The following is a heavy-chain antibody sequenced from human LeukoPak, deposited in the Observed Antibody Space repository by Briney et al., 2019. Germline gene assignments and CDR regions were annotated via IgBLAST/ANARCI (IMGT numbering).Heavy chain of an antibody. Sequence: VASVKVSCKASGYTFTSYYMHWVRQAPGQGLEWMGIINPSGGSTSYAQKFQGRVTVTRDMSTSTAYMELRSLRSDDTAVYYCAIGYSYGLYYFDYWGQGTLVTVSS. CDR1: GYTFTSYY. V-gene: IGHV1-46*01. CDR2: INPSGGST. D-gene: IGHD5-18*01. J-gene: IGHJ4*02. CDR3: AIGYSYGLYYFDY.